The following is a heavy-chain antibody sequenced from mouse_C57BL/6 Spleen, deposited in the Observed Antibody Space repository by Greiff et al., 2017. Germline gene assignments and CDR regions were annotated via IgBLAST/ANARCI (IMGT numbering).Heavy chain of an antibody. CDR3: ARPYDYDEGGFAY. V-gene: IGHV1-55*01. D-gene: IGHD2-4*01. CDR2: IYPGSGST. J-gene: IGHJ3*01. CDR1: GYTFTSYW. Sequence: QVQLQQSGAELVKPGASVKMSCKASGYTFTSYWITWVKQRPGQGLEWIGDIYPGSGSTNYNEKFKSKATLTVDTSSSTAYMQLSSLTSEDSAVYYCARPYDYDEGGFAYWGQGTLVTVSA.